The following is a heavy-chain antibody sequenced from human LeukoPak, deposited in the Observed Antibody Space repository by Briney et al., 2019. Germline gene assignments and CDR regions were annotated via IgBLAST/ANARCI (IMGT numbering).Heavy chain of an antibody. Sequence: GGSLRLSCAASGFTVSSNYMSWVRQAPGKGLEWVSVIYSGGSTYYADSVKGRFTISRDNSKNTLYLQMNSLRAEDTAVYYCAREGPYYYYGMDVWGQGTTVAVSS. J-gene: IGHJ6*02. CDR3: AREGPYYYYGMDV. CDR1: GFTVSSNY. V-gene: IGHV3-66*01. CDR2: IYSGGST.